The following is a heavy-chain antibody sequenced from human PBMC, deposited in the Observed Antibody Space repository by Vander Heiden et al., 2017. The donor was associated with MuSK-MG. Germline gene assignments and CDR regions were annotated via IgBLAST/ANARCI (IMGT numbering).Heavy chain of an antibody. CDR3: ARGVGSSGFVDY. D-gene: IGHD6-19*01. CDR2: IYYSGST. V-gene: IGHV4-59*01. J-gene: IGHJ4*02. Sequence: QVQLQESGPGLVKPSETLSLTCTVSGGSISSYYWSWIRQPPGKGLEWIGYIYYSGSTNYNPSLKSRVTISVDTSKNQFSLKLSSVTAADTAVYYCARGVGSSGFVDYWGQGTLVTVSS. CDR1: GGSISSYY.